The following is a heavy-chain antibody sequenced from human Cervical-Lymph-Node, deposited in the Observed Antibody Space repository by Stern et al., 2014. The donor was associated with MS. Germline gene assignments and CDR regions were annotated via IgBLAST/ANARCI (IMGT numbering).Heavy chain of an antibody. J-gene: IGHJ6*02. CDR2: FDPEDGEA. D-gene: IGHD6-13*01. Sequence: QDQLVESGAEVMKPGASVKVSCKLSGYTLTDVSMHWVRQGPGKGLEWVGGFDPEDGEAINTQKFQGRFTMTEDTSTDTAYMQLSSLKSDDTAVYCCATSRPRLGLDVWGQGTTVIVSS. V-gene: IGHV1-24*01. CDR3: ATSRPRLGLDV. CDR1: GYTLTDVS.